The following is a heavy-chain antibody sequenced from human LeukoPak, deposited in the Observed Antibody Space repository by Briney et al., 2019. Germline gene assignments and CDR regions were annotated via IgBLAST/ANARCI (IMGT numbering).Heavy chain of an antibody. CDR1: GFTFSNYG. J-gene: IGHJ5*02. V-gene: IGHV3-23*01. CDR2: ISRSGGGGTT. Sequence: PGGSLRLSCAASGFTFSNYGMSWVRQSPGRGLEWVSSISRSGGGGTTYYADSVKGRFTMSRDNSENTLYLQMNSLRAEDTAIYYCARAPAGPEYSSNWRHGYNWFEPWGQGTLVTVSS. CDR3: ARAPAGPEYSSNWRHGYNWFEP. D-gene: IGHD6-13*01.